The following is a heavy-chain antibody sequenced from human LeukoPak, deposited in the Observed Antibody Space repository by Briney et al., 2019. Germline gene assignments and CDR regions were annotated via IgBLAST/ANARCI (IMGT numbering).Heavy chain of an antibody. Sequence: PGGSLRLSCAASGFTFSSYAMSWVRQAPGKGLEWVSAISGSGGSTYYADSVKGRFTISRDNSKNTLYLQMNRLRAEDTAVYYCAKETYYDFWSGPKAPLDYWGQGTLVTVSS. J-gene: IGHJ4*02. D-gene: IGHD3-3*01. CDR3: AKETYYDFWSGPKAPLDY. V-gene: IGHV3-23*01. CDR1: GFTFSSYA. CDR2: ISGSGGST.